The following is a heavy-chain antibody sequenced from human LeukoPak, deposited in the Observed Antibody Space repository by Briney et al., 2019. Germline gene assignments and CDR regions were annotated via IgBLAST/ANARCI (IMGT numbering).Heavy chain of an antibody. CDR3: ARIKSQGVVVPLLRSTYYFDY. V-gene: IGHV3-7*01. J-gene: IGHJ4*02. D-gene: IGHD2-21*01. CDR2: IKQDGSEK. CDR1: GFTFGDYA. Sequence: PGGSLRLSCTASGFTFGDYAMSWVRQAPGKGLEWVANIKQDGSEKDYVDSVKGRFTISRDTAKNSLYLQMNSLRAEDTAVYYCARIKSQGVVVPLLRSTYYFDYWGQGTLVTVSS.